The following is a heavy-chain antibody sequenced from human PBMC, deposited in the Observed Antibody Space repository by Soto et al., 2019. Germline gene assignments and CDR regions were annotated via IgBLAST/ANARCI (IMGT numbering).Heavy chain of an antibody. Sequence: GASVKVSCKASGYTFSTYDINWVRQAPRQGIEWMGWMNPNSGDSGYAQKFLGRVTMTRDSSIRTVYMELSSLSSEDTAVYYCARVNYYGSVCYVDFFYSYGLDVWGQGPTVTVSS. J-gene: IGHJ6*02. V-gene: IGHV1-8*01. CDR2: MNPNSGDS. CDR3: ARVNYYGSVCYVDFFYSYGLDV. D-gene: IGHD3-10*01. CDR1: GYTFSTYD.